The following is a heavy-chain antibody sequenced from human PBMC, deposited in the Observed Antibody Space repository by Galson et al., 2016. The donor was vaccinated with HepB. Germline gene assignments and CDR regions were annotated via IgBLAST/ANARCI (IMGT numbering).Heavy chain of an antibody. CDR3: AWGMVFARH. D-gene: IGHD2-8*01. Sequence: SLRLSCAATGFPFSNYGMNWGRQAPGKGLEWAAVISSVGTKKTFADSVKGRFTISRTNSKNTLYLQMNSLRVEDTAVYYCAWGMVFARHWGQGTLVTVSS. CDR1: GFPFSNYG. V-gene: IGHV3-30*03. J-gene: IGHJ4*02. CDR2: ISSVGTKK.